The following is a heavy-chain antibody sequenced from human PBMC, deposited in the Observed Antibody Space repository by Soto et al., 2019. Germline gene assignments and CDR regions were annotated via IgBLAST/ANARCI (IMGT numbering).Heavy chain of an antibody. CDR2: ISSSISYI. CDR1: GISLSSYR. Sequence: ELSLRLSWSASGISLSSYRMNWVRQAPGQGLEWVSSISSSISYIYYADSVKSRFTISRYNAKHSLSLQMNSSRSEDTAVSYYARATYYHLWRKMD. CDR3: ARATYYHLWRKMD. D-gene: IGHD3-3*01. V-gene: IGHV3-21*01. J-gene: IGHJ6*01.